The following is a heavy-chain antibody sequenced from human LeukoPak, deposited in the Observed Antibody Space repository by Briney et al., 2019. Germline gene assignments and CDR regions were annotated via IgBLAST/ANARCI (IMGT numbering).Heavy chain of an antibody. D-gene: IGHD3-22*01. CDR1: GGSISSGSYY. Sequence: SSETLSLTCTVSGGSISSGSYYWSWIRQPAGKGLEWIGRIYTSGSTNYNPSLKSRVTISVDTSKNQISLRLSSVTAADTAVYHCARRSGDYGYFDYWGQGTLVTVSS. CDR2: IYTSGST. J-gene: IGHJ4*02. CDR3: ARRSGDYGYFDY. V-gene: IGHV4-61*02.